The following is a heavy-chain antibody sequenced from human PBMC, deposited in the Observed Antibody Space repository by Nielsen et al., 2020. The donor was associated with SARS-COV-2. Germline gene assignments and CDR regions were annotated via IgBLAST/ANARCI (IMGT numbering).Heavy chain of an antibody. CDR2: IIPIFGTA. V-gene: IGHV1-69*13. D-gene: IGHD5-18*01. CDR3: ARDTAMVEGVYYYYMDV. Sequence: SVKVSCKASGGTFSSYAISWVRQAPGQGLEWMGGIIPIFGTANYAQKFQGRVTITADESTSTAYMELSGLRSEDTAVYYCARDTAMVEGVYYYYMDVWGKGTTVTVSS. CDR1: GGTFSSYA. J-gene: IGHJ6*03.